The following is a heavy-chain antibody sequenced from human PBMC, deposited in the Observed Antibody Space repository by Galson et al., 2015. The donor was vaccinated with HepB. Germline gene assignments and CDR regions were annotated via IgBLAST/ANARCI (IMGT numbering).Heavy chain of an antibody. CDR2: INAGNGNT. CDR3: ARERRRGLYSSSSVGFDP. D-gene: IGHD6-6*01. Sequence: SVKVSCKASGYTFTSYAMHWVRQAPGQRLEWMGWINAGNGNTKYSQKFQGRVTITRDTSASTDYMELSSLRSEDTAVYYCARERRRGLYSSSSVGFDPWGQGTLVTVSS. V-gene: IGHV1-3*01. J-gene: IGHJ5*02. CDR1: GYTFTSYA.